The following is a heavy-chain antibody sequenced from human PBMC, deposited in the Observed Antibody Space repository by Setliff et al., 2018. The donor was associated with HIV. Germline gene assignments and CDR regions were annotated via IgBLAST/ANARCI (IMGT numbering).Heavy chain of an antibody. V-gene: IGHV1-69*10. CDR1: RSTFNSHT. J-gene: IGHJ6*03. CDR3: VRGVQSPPHYSYYYMDV. Sequence: ASVKVSCKASRSTFNSHTINWVRQAPGRGLDWMGGIIPILGVANYAQRFQGKVTITADKSTSTAYMELTSLRFDDTAMYYCVRGVQSPPHYSYYYMDVWGEGTMVTVSS. CDR2: IIPILGVA. D-gene: IGHD3-3*01.